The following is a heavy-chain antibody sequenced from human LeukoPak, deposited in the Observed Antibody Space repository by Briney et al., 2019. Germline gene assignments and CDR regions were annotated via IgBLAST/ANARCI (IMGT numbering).Heavy chain of an antibody. Sequence: GGSLRLSCVASGFTFSNYWMHWVRQPPGKGLVWVSRIYVDGRTTNYADSVKGRFTISRDNAKNTVYLEMNSLSVEDTATYYCIRDFRSADLWGQGTLVSVTS. J-gene: IGHJ5*02. V-gene: IGHV3-74*01. CDR3: IRDFRSADL. CDR2: IYVDGRTT. CDR1: GFTFSNYW.